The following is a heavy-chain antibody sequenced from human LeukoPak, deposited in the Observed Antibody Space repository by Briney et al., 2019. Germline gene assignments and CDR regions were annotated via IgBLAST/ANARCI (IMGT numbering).Heavy chain of an antibody. CDR2: INHSGST. Sequence: SETLSLTCAVYGGSFSGYYRSWIRQPPGKGLEWIGEINHSGSTNYNPSLKSRVTIPVDTSKNQFSLKLSSVTAADTAVYYCASRSITVTTTLDYWGQGTLVTVSS. V-gene: IGHV4-34*01. D-gene: IGHD4-17*01. J-gene: IGHJ4*02. CDR3: ASRSITVTTTLDY. CDR1: GGSFSGYY.